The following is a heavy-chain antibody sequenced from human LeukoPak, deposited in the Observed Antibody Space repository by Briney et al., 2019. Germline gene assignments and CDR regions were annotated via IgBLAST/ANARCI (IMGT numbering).Heavy chain of an antibody. J-gene: IGHJ4*02. D-gene: IGHD4-17*01. CDR3: ARGSDYGDYVLDY. CDR2: IYSGGST. V-gene: IGHV3-66*01. Sequence: GGSLRLSCAASGFTVSSNYMSWVRQAPGKGLEWVSVIYSGGSTYYADSVKGRFTISRDNAKNSLYLQMNSLRAEDTAVYYCARGSDYGDYVLDYWGQGTLVTVSS. CDR1: GFTVSSNY.